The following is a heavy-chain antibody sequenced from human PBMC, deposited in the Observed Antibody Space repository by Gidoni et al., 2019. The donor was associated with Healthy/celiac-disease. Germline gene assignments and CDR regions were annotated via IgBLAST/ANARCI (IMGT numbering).Heavy chain of an antibody. J-gene: IGHJ4*02. V-gene: IGHV3-73*01. CDR1: GFTLSGSA. Sequence: EVQLVESVGGLVQPGGSLQLSCAASGFTLSGSAMHWVRQASGKGLAWVGRIRSKANSYATANAASVKGRFTISRDDSKNTAYLQMNSLKTEDTAVYYCTRHYDFWSGYYEPSGFDYWGQGTLVTVSS. CDR3: TRHYDFWSGYYEPSGFDY. CDR2: IRSKANSYAT. D-gene: IGHD3-3*01.